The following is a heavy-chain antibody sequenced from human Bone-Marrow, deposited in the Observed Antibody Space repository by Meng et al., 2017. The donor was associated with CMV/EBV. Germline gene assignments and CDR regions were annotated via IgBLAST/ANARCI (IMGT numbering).Heavy chain of an antibody. Sequence: GESLKISCAASGFTFSSYSMNWVRQAPGKGLEWVSYISSSSSTIYYADSVKGRFTISRDNAKNSLYLQMNSLRAEDTAVYYCARVPVDFWSGYIPAYYFDYWGHGTLVTVSS. J-gene: IGHJ4*01. CDR3: ARVPVDFWSGYIPAYYFDY. CDR2: ISSSSSTI. D-gene: IGHD3-3*01. CDR1: GFTFSSYS. V-gene: IGHV3-48*04.